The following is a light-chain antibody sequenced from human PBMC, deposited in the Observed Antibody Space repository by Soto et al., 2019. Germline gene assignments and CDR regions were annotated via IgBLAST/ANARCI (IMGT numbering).Light chain of an antibody. V-gene: IGKV3-15*01. J-gene: IGKJ1*01. CDR1: QSVRSN. CDR3: QQYNNWPPRT. Sequence: EIVMTQSPATLSVSPGDRATLSCRANQSVRSNLAWYQQRPGQAPRLLIYGASTRAAGVPARFSGSGSGTEFTLTISSLQSEDFAVYSCQQYNNWPPRTFGQGTKVEVK. CDR2: GAS.